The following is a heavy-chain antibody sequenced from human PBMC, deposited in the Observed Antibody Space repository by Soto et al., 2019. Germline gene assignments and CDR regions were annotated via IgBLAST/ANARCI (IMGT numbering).Heavy chain of an antibody. Sequence: ASVKVSCKASGYTFTSYYMHWVRQAPGQGLEWMGIINPSGGSTSYAQEFQGRVTMTRDTSTSTVYMELSSLRSEDTAVYYCARGGYGDVRGGDAFDIWGQGTMVTVSS. V-gene: IGHV1-46*01. CDR1: GYTFTSYY. D-gene: IGHD4-17*01. J-gene: IGHJ3*02. CDR2: INPSGGST. CDR3: ARGGYGDVRGGDAFDI.